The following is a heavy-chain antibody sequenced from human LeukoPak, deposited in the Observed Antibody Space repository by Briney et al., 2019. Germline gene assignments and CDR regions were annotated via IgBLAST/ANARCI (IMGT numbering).Heavy chain of an antibody. CDR2: ISYDGSNK. CDR3: AKDLKSDGSGVNWFDP. D-gene: IGHD3-10*01. V-gene: IGHV3-30*18. J-gene: IGHJ5*02. CDR1: GFTFSSYS. Sequence: GGSLRLSCAASGFTFSSYSMNWVRQAPGKGLEWVAVISYDGSNKYYADSVKGRFTISRDNSKNTLYLQMNSLRADDTAVYYCAKDLKSDGSGVNWFDPWGQGTLVTVSS.